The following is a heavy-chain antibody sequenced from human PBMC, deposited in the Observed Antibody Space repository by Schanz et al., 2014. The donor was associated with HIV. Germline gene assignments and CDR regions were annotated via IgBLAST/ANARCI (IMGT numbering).Heavy chain of an antibody. J-gene: IGHJ6*02. V-gene: IGHV1-18*01. CDR3: ARGARYGMDV. CDR1: GYIFTSNG. Sequence: QVQLVQSGAEVKKPGSSVKVSCTASGYIFTSNGISWVRQAPGQGLEWMGWISAYNGKTNYARKVQGRVTMTTDTSTTTAYMELRSLRSDDTAVYYCARGARYGMDVWGQGTTVTVSS. CDR2: ISAYNGKT.